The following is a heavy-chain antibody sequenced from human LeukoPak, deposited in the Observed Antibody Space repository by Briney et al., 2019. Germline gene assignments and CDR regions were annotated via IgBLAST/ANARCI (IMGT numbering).Heavy chain of an antibody. D-gene: IGHD6-13*01. Sequence: PSETLSLTCTVSGGSLSNYWWSWIRQPPGKGLEWIGYVFDSGSTNYNPSLKSRVTISVDTSKKQFSLKLSSVTAADTAVYYCARGYSSSWNYLDYWGQGTLVTGSS. CDR1: GGSLSNYW. CDR3: ARGYSSSWNYLDY. CDR2: VFDSGST. J-gene: IGHJ4*02. V-gene: IGHV4-59*01.